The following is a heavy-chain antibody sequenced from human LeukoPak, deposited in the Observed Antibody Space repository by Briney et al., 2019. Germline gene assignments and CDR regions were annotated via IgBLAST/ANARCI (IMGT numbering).Heavy chain of an antibody. CDR3: ALTYYDYVWGSYRRRFDP. CDR2: ISAYNGNT. Sequence: ASVTVSCKASGYTFTSYGISWVRQAPGQGLEWMGWISAYNGNTNYAQKLQGRVTMTTDTSTSTAYMELRSLRSDDTAVYYCALTYYDYVWGSYRRRFDPWGQGTLVTVSS. D-gene: IGHD3-16*02. J-gene: IGHJ5*02. V-gene: IGHV1-18*01. CDR1: GYTFTSYG.